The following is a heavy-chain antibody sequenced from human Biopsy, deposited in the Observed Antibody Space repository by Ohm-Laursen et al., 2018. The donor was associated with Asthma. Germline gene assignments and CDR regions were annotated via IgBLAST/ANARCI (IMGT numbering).Heavy chain of an antibody. CDR1: GFTVSRDR. V-gene: IGHV3-53*01. Sequence: SLRLSCSASGFTVSRDRMFWVRQAPGKGLEWVSLIYSGDNTYYADSVKGRFTISRDHSKLYLQMNNLRAEDTAVYYCARVPTTLRYFDLWGRGTLVTVSS. D-gene: IGHD2-15*01. CDR3: ARVPTTLRYFDL. CDR2: IYSGDNT. J-gene: IGHJ2*01.